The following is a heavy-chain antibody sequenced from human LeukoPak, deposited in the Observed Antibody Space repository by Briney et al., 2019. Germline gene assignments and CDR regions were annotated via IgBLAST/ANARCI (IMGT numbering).Heavy chain of an antibody. Sequence: GGSLRLSCAASGFNFANEAMSWVRQTAGKGLEWVSAISGGGDLTYYADSGKGRVTISRDNSQDTLFLQMHSLSPGDPALYYCVREDTPATANYWGQGTLVTISS. J-gene: IGHJ4*02. V-gene: IGHV3-23*01. CDR3: VREDTPATANY. CDR1: GFNFANEA. CDR2: ISGGGDLT. D-gene: IGHD2-21*02.